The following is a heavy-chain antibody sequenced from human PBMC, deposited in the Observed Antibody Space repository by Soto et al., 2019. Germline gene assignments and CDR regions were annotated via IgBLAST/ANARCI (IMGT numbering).Heavy chain of an antibody. CDR1: GYTFTSYY. CDR2: INPSGGST. D-gene: IGHD1-26*01. J-gene: IGHJ4*02. Sequence: EASVKVSCKASGYTFTSYYMHWVRQAPGQGLEWMGIINPSGGSTSYAQKFQGRVTMTRDTSTSTVYMELSSLRSEDTAVYYCARDRPSGSSPSLGLYWGQGTLVTVSS. CDR3: ARDRPSGSSPSLGLY. V-gene: IGHV1-46*01.